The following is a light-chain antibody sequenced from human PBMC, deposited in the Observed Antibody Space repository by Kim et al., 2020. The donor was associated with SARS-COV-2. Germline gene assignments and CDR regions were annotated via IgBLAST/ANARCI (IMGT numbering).Light chain of an antibody. CDR2: EDN. CDR3: QSYDSSNWV. CDR1: SGSIASHY. Sequence: GKTVTISCTRSSGSIASHYVQWYQQRPRSAPTTVIYEDNQRPSGVPDRFSGSIDSSSNSASLTISGLKTEDEADYYCQSYDSSNWVFGGGTQLTVL. J-gene: IGLJ3*02. V-gene: IGLV6-57*03.